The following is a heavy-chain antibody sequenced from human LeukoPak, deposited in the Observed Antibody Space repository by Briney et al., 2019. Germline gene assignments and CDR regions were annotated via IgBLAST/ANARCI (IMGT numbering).Heavy chain of an antibody. V-gene: IGHV3-11*01. CDR3: ANVPAAMLFDY. J-gene: IGHJ4*02. CDR1: GFTFSDHY. CDR2: ISHTGTTM. Sequence: GGSLRLSCAASGFTFSDHYMSWIRQAPGKGLEWVSYISHTGTTMYYADSVKGRFTLSRDNARNSLYLQMNSLRAEDTAVYYCANVPAAMLFDYWGQGTLVTVSS. D-gene: IGHD2-2*01.